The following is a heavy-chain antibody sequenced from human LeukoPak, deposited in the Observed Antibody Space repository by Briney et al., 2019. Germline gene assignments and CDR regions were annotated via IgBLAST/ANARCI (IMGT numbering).Heavy chain of an antibody. D-gene: IGHD2-15*01. CDR3: TTDTWYSAGH. V-gene: IGHV3-7*03. Sequence: AGGSLRFSCAASGFTLSDHYMDWVRQAPGKGLEWVAIIKKDGSEKYYVDSMKGRFTISRDNAKNSLFLQMNSLRAEDTAIYYCTTDTWYSAGHWGQGTLVTVSS. CDR1: GFTLSDHY. J-gene: IGHJ4*02. CDR2: IKKDGSEK.